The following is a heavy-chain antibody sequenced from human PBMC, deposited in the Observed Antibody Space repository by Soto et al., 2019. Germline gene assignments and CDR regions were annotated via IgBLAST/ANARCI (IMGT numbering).Heavy chain of an antibody. J-gene: IGHJ4*02. CDR1: GYTFTSYG. V-gene: IGHV1-18*01. CDR2: ISAHNGNT. Sequence: QVHLVQSGAEVKKPGASVKVSCKGSGYTFTSYGITWVRQAPGQGLEWMGWISAHNGNTDYAQRLQGRVTVTRDTSTSTAYMELRSLRSDGTAVYYCARGRDGGYWGQGALVTVSS. D-gene: IGHD3-10*01. CDR3: ARGRDGGY.